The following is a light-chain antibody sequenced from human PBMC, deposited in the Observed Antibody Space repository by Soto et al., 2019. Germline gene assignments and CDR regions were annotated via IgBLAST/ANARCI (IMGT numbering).Light chain of an antibody. Sequence: DIVMTQSPDSLAVSLGERATINCKSSQSALFNSNNKNYIAWYQQKPGQPPKLLIYCASTRESGVPDRFSGSGSRTDLTLTINSLQAEDVSVYYSQQYFTTPSWTFGQGTTVEIK. CDR3: QQYFTTPSWT. J-gene: IGKJ1*01. V-gene: IGKV4-1*01. CDR2: CAS. CDR1: QSALFNSNNKNY.